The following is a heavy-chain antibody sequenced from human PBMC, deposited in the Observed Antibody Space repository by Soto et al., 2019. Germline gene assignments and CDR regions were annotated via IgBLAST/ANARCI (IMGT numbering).Heavy chain of an antibody. D-gene: IGHD3-22*01. CDR1: GFTFSDYY. CDR2: ISSSGSTI. CDR3: ARDTPYYYDSSAY. J-gene: IGHJ4*02. V-gene: IGHV3-11*01. Sequence: GGSLRLSCAASGFTFSDYYMSWIRQAPGKGLEWVSYISSSGSTIYYADSVKGRFTISRDNAKNSLYLQMNSLRAEDTAVYYCARDTPYYYDSSAYWGQGTLVTVSS.